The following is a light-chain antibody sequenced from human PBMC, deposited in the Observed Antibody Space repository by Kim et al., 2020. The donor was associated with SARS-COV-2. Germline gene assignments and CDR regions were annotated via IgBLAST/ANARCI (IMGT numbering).Light chain of an antibody. V-gene: IGLV3-21*03. CDR2: DDS. CDR1: NIGSKS. CDR3: QVWDSSSDHVV. J-gene: IGLJ2*01. Sequence: SYELTQPPSVSVAPGKTARITCGGNNIGSKSVHWNQQKPGQAPVLVVYDDSDRPSGIPERFSGSNSGNTATLTISRVEAGDEADYYCQVWDSSSDHVVFGGGTQLTVL.